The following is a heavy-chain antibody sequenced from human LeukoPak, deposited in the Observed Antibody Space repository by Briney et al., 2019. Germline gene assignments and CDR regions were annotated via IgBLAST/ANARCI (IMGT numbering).Heavy chain of an antibody. CDR3: ARVGSGYYQPWFDY. J-gene: IGHJ4*02. CDR1: GGSISSYY. Sequence: SGTLSLTCTVSGGSISSYYWSWIRQPPGKGLEWIGYIYYSGSTNYNPSLKSRVTISVDTSKNQFSLKLSSVTAADTAVYYCARVGSGYYQPWFDYWGQGTLVTVSS. D-gene: IGHD3-22*01. V-gene: IGHV4-59*01. CDR2: IYYSGST.